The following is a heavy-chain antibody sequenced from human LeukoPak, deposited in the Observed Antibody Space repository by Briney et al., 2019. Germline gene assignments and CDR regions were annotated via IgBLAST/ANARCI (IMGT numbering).Heavy chain of an antibody. J-gene: IGHJ5*02. D-gene: IGHD6-19*01. Sequence: SETLSLTCAVYGGSFSGYYWSWIRQPPGKGLEWIGEINHSGSTNYNPSLKSRVTISVDTSKNQFSLKLSSVTAADTAVYYCARGPLTYSSGWFNWFDPWGQGTLATVSS. CDR1: GGSFSGYY. CDR2: INHSGST. CDR3: ARGPLTYSSGWFNWFDP. V-gene: IGHV4-34*01.